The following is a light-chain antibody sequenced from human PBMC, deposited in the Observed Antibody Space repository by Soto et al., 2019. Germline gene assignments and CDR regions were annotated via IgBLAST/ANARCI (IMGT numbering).Light chain of an antibody. CDR2: AAS. V-gene: IGKV1-39*01. CDR1: QSISSY. Sequence: DIQMTQSPSSLSASVGDRVTITCRASQSISSYLNWYQQKPGKAPKLLIYAASNLQSGVPPRFSGSGSGTDFTLTISSLQPEDVTTYFCQQSYRTPITFGQGTRRRL. J-gene: IGKJ5*01. CDR3: QQSYRTPIT.